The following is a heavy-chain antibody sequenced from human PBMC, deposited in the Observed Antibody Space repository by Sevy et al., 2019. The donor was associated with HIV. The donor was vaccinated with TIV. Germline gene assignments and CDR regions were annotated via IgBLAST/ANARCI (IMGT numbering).Heavy chain of an antibody. V-gene: IGHV3-11*04. Sequence: GGSLRLSCAASGFTFNDYYMTWIRQAPGKGLEWVSYISNSGTTISYSDSVRGRFSISRDNARNSLYLQMNSLRAEDTAVYYCARDLPPSATTVAHFDYWGQGTLVTVSS. CDR2: ISNSGTTI. CDR1: GFTFNDYY. J-gene: IGHJ4*02. CDR3: ARDLPPSATTVAHFDY. D-gene: IGHD4-17*01.